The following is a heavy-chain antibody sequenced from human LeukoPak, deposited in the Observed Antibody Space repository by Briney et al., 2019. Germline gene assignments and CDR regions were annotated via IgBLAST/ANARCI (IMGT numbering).Heavy chain of an antibody. J-gene: IGHJ4*02. CDR1: GGSISSYY. Sequence: SETLSLTCTVSGGSISSYYWNWIRKPAGKGLEWIGHIYSSDNISYNPSLKSRVTMSVDTSKNQFSLKLTSVTAADTAVYYCARGDSSSWAFDYWGQGTLVTVSS. D-gene: IGHD6-13*01. CDR2: IYSSDNI. CDR3: ARGDSSSWAFDY. V-gene: IGHV4-4*07.